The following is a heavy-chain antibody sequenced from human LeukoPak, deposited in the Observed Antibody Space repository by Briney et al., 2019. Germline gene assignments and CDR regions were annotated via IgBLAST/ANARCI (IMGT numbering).Heavy chain of an antibody. CDR3: ARDLSNNWKLDF. V-gene: IGHV3-11*04. D-gene: IGHD1-1*01. CDR2: IGYSGGTI. J-gene: IGHJ4*02. Sequence: GGSLRLSCAASGFTFSDYYMSWIRQAPGKGLEWVSYIGYSGGTIFYADSVKGRFTISRDNAKNSLYLQMNSLRAEDTAVYYCARDLSNNWKLDFWGQGTLVTVSS. CDR1: GFTFSDYY.